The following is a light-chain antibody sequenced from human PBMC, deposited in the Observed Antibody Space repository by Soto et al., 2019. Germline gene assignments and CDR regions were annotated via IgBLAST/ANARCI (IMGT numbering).Light chain of an antibody. CDR2: ENN. CDR1: SSNIGAAYE. J-gene: IGLJ1*01. Sequence: QLVLTQPPSVSEAPGQRVTISCTGSSSNIGAAYEAHWYQQVPGTAPKLLIYENNNRPSGVPDRFSGSKSGTSASLAITGLQAEDEAEYYCQSYDSSLSGYVFGTGTKLTVL. CDR3: QSYDSSLSGYV. V-gene: IGLV1-40*01.